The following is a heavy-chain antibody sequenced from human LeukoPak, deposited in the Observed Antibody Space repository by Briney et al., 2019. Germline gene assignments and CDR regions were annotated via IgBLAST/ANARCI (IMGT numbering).Heavy chain of an antibody. Sequence: GGSLRLSCVASGLTFHNYAMHWVRQAPGKGLEWVSLISADGGSTFYADSVRGRFSISRDNSKNSLYLQMNSLRTEDTAMYYCAKESGKFDYWGQGTLVAVSS. V-gene: IGHV3-43*02. CDR1: GLTFHNYA. CDR3: AKESGKFDY. J-gene: IGHJ4*02. CDR2: ISADGGST.